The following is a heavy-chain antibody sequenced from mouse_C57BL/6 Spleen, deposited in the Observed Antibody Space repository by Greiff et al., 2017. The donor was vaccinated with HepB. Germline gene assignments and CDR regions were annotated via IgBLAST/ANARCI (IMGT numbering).Heavy chain of an antibody. CDR2: ISYDGSN. D-gene: IGHD2-5*01. CDR1: GYSITSGYY. J-gene: IGHJ2*01. CDR3: ARGSNCFDY. V-gene: IGHV3-6*01. Sequence: VQLQQSGPGLVKPSQSLSLTCSVTGYSITSGYYWNWIRQFPGNKLEWMGYISYDGSNNYNPSLKNRISITRDTSKNQFFLKLNSVTTEDTATYYCARGSNCFDYWGQGTTLTVSS.